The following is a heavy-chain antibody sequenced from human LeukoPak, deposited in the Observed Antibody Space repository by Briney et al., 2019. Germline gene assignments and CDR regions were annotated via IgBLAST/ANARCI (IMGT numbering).Heavy chain of an antibody. CDR2: IYYSGST. J-gene: IGHJ4*02. CDR1: GGSISSYY. D-gene: IGHD6-6*01. Sequence: SQTLSLTCTVSGGSISSYYWSWIRQPPGKGLEWIGYIYYSGSTNYNPSLKSRVTISVDTSKNQFSLKLSSVTAADTAVYYCARPNSSSSFYFDYWGQGTLVTVSS. V-gene: IGHV4-59*08. CDR3: ARPNSSSSFYFDY.